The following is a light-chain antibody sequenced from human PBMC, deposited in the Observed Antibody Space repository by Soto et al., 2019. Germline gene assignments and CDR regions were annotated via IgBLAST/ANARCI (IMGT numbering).Light chain of an antibody. CDR2: ATS. CDR1: QSTNNY. Sequence: DIQMTQSRPSLSASVGDRVIITCRASQSTNNYLNWYQQKPGKAPSSLIYATSILQSGVPSRFSGSGSETDYTLTITSLQPEDFATYYCQQSFKTPLTFGGGTNVEIK. J-gene: IGKJ4*01. CDR3: QQSFKTPLT. V-gene: IGKV1-39*01.